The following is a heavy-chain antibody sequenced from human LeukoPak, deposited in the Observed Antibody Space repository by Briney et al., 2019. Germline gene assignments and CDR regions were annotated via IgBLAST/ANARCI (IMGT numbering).Heavy chain of an antibody. CDR2: IGVNGVTT. CDR3: AKEVFGEYYDGFDY. Sequence: GGPLRLSCAASGFTFSSYAMSWVRQAPGEGLEWVSRIGVNGVTTYYADSVKGRFTISRDNSRNTLFLHMNSLRAEDTAVYYCAKEVFGEYYDGFDYWGQGTLVTVSS. D-gene: IGHD3-10*02. J-gene: IGHJ4*02. CDR1: GFTFSSYA. V-gene: IGHV3-23*01.